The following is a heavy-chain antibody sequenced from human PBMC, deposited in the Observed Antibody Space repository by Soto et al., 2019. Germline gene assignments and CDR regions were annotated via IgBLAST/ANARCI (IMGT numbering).Heavy chain of an antibody. CDR1: GGSISSYY. Sequence: TSAILSLTCPDSGGSISSYYWSWLRHPGGKGLEWIGRIYTSGSTNYNPSLKSRVTMSVDTSKNQFSLKLSSVTAADTAVYYGARAPRIAAAGAVWVDPWGQGTLVTFSS. D-gene: IGHD6-13*01. V-gene: IGHV4-4*07. CDR2: IYTSGST. J-gene: IGHJ5*02. CDR3: ARAPRIAAAGAVWVDP.